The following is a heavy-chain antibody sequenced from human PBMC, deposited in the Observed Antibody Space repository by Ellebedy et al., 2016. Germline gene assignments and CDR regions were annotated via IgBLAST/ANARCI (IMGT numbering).Heavy chain of an antibody. CDR3: AREMGIAGEYYYYGMDV. V-gene: IGHV1-69*04. Sequence: ASVKVSCKASGGTFSSYAISWVRQAPGQGLEWMGRVIPILGIANDAQKFQGRVTITADKSTSTAYMELSSLRSEDTAVYYCAREMGIAGEYYYYGMDVWGQGTTVTVSS. J-gene: IGHJ6*02. D-gene: IGHD6-13*01. CDR2: VIPILGIA. CDR1: GGTFSSYA.